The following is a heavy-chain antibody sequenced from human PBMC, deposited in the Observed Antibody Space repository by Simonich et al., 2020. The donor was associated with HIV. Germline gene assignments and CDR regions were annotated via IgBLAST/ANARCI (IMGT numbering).Heavy chain of an antibody. Sequence: QVQLVESGGGVVQPGRSLRLSCAASGFTFSSYAMHWVRQAPGKGLEWVAVISYDGSNKYYADSVKGRFTISRDKSKNTLYLQMNSLGAEDTAVYYCASGGSVSSVWADDYWGQGTLVTVSS. CDR3: ASGGSVSSVWADDY. D-gene: IGHD3-16*01. V-gene: IGHV3-30*07. CDR2: ISYDGSNK. J-gene: IGHJ4*02. CDR1: GFTFSSYA.